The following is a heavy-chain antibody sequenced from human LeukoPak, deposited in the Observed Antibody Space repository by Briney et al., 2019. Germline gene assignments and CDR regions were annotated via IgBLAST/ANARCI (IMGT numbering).Heavy chain of an antibody. CDR3: AHRPGSTWFDP. J-gene: IGHJ5*02. CDR1: GFSLSTSGVG. CDR2: IYWNDDK. Sequence: SGPTLVKPTQTLTLTCTFSGFSLSTSGVGVGWIRQPPGKALEWLALIYWNDDKRYSPSLNSRLTITKDTSKNQVVLTMTNMDPVDTATYYCAHRPGSTWFDPWGQGTLVTVSS. V-gene: IGHV2-5*01.